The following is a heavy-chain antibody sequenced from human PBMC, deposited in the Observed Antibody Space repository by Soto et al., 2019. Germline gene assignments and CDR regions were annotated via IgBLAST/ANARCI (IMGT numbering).Heavy chain of an antibody. CDR3: ARSPGPYCSSTSCYSPSGIERITGTRRRYYFDD. CDR1: GGSFSGYY. J-gene: IGHJ4*02. D-gene: IGHD2-2*02. CDR2: INHSGST. Sequence: SETLSLTCAVYGGSFSGYYWSWIRQPPGKGLEWIGEINHSGSTNYNPSLKSRVTISVDTSKNQFSLKLSSVTAADTAVYYCARSPGPYCSSTSCYSPSGIERITGTRRRYYFDDWGQGTLVTVSS. V-gene: IGHV4-34*01.